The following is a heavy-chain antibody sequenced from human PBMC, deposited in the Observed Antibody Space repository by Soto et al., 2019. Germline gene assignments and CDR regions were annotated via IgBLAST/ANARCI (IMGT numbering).Heavy chain of an antibody. V-gene: IGHV1-3*01. J-gene: IGHJ5*02. D-gene: IGHD6-13*01. CDR2: INAANGDT. CDR3: VRRHVSATGMDWFAP. Sequence: GASVKVSCKASGYTFTSYGIHWVRQAPGQRLEWMGWINAANGDTKYSPKFQGRVTITRDTSASTAYMELSSLRSEDTAVYYCVRRHVSATGMDWFAPWGEGTLVTVSS. CDR1: GYTFTSYG.